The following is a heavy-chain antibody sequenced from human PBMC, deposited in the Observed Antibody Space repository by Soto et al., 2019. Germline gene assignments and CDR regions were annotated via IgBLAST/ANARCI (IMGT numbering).Heavy chain of an antibody. CDR2: ISGSGVST. CDR3: AKSPGMYYYDSSGYYHYDY. D-gene: IGHD3-22*01. J-gene: IGHJ4*02. CDR1: GFTFSSYA. Sequence: PGGSLRLSCAASGFTFSSYAMSWVRQAPGKGLEWVSAISGSGVSTYYADSAKGRFTISRDNSKNTLYLQMNSLRAEDTAVYYCAKSPGMYYYDSSGYYHYDYWGQGTLVTSPQ. V-gene: IGHV3-23*01.